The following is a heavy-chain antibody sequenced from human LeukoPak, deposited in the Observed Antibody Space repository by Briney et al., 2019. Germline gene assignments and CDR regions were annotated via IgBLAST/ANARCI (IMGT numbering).Heavy chain of an antibody. CDR3: TREVLIVVEPASNTIDF. CDR1: GFTFSSYA. CDR2: ISGSGGST. D-gene: IGHD2-2*01. V-gene: IGHV3-23*01. Sequence: GGSLRLSCAASGFTFSSYAMSWVRQAPGKGLEWVSAISGSGGSTYYADSVKGRFTVSRDNAKNSLFLQMNSPRVEDTALYFCTREVLIVVEPASNTIDFWGQGTRVTVSS. J-gene: IGHJ4*02.